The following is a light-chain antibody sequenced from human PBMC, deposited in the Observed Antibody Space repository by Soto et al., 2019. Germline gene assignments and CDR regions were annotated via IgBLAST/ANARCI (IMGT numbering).Light chain of an antibody. J-gene: IGKJ4*01. CDR3: QQLESYPST. Sequence: EIRMSQSPATLSVSPGGRATLPCMASQTVGSNLAWYQQRPGQAPRLLISGASTRATDIPARFSGSGSGTEFTLTISSLQPEDFATYYCQQLESYPSTFGGGTKV. CDR1: QTVGSN. CDR2: GAS. V-gene: IGKV3-15*01.